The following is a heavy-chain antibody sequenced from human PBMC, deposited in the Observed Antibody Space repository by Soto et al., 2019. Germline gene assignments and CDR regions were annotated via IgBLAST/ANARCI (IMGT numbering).Heavy chain of an antibody. CDR2: ISSSSTTK. D-gene: IGHD2-15*01. Sequence: EVPLVESGGGLVQPGGSLRLSCAASGFTFSSYSMNWVRQAPGKGLEWVSYISSSSTTKYYADSVKGRFTISRDNAKNSLYLQMNSLSAEDTAVYYCARDGCSGSNCLNWFDPWGQGTLVTVSS. J-gene: IGHJ5*02. V-gene: IGHV3-48*01. CDR1: GFTFSSYS. CDR3: ARDGCSGSNCLNWFDP.